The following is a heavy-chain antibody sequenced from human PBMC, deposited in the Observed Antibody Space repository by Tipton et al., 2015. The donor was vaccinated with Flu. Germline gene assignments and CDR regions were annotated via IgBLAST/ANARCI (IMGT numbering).Heavy chain of an antibody. D-gene: IGHD4-17*01. CDR3: SRLDDYGDYGYVGYDYYYGMDV. CDR1: GFTFSGSA. V-gene: IGHV3-73*01. Sequence: SLRLSCAASGFTFSGSAMHWVRQASGKGLEWVGRIRSKTNTYATAYAASVKGRFTISRDDSKNTAYLQMNSLKTEDTAVYYCSRLDDYGDYGYVGYDYYYGMDVWGQGTTVTVSS. CDR2: IRSKTNTYAT. J-gene: IGHJ6*02.